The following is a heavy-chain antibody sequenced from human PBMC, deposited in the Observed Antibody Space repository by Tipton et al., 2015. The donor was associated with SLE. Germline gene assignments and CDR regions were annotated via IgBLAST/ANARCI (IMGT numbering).Heavy chain of an antibody. J-gene: IGHJ4*02. CDR1: GYMFTSYG. CDR2: ISGYNGNT. CDR3: ARRGLTTLDH. V-gene: IGHV1-18*01. D-gene: IGHD1-1*01. Sequence: QSGAEVKKPGASVKVSCKASGYMFTSYGINWVRQAPGQGLEWLGLISGYNGNTKYAQKLQGRVTMTTDTSTSTAYMELRSLTSEDTAIYFCARRGLTTLDHWGQGTLVTVSS.